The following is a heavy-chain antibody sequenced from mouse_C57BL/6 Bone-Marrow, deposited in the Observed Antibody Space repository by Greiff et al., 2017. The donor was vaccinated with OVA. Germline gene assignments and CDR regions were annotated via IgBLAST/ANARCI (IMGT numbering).Heavy chain of an antibody. D-gene: IGHD2-13*01. Sequence: QVQLKESGAELARPGASVKLSCKASGYTFTSYGISWVKQRPGQGLEWIGEIYPRSGHTYYNENFKGKATLTADKSSSTAYMELRSLTSEDSAVDVGAREGLYAMDYWGQGTSVTVSS. V-gene: IGHV1-81*01. CDR1: GYTFTSYG. CDR3: AREGLYAMDY. J-gene: IGHJ4*01. CDR2: IYPRSGHT.